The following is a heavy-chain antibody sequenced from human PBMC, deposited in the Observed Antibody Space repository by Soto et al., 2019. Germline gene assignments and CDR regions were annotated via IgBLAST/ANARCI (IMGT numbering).Heavy chain of an antibody. J-gene: IGHJ6*02. V-gene: IGHV1-46*03. CDR3: ARLYPRIAAAGYYYCYGMDV. CDR1: GCTFTSYY. Sequence: ASVKVSCKASGCTFTSYYMHWVRQAPGQGLEWMGIINPSGGSTSYAQKFQGRVTMTRDTSTSTVYMELSSLRSEDTAVYYCARLYPRIAAAGYYYCYGMDVWGQGTTVTVSS. CDR2: INPSGGST. D-gene: IGHD6-13*01.